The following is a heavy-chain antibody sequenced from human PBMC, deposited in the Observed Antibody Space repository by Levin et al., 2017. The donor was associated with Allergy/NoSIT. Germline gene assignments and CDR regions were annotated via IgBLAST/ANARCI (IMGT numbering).Heavy chain of an antibody. CDR2: IKEDGGEK. V-gene: IGHV3-7*01. CDR3: ARVFYIWGRKQFDS. J-gene: IGHJ4*02. Sequence: GGSLRLSCAASGFNFSDFWMTWVRQAPGKGLEWVAIIKEDGGEKYSVDSVKGRFIISRDNAKNSLYLQRNSLRVEDTALYYCARVFYIWGRKQFDSWVQGTLVPVSS. CDR1: GFNFSDFW. D-gene: IGHD3-16*01.